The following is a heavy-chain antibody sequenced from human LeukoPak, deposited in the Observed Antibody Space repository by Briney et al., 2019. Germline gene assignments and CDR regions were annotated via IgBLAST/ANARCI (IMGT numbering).Heavy chain of an antibody. Sequence: PSETLSLTCTVSGGSLSPYYWSWIRQPAGKGLEWIGRIYTSGSTNYNPSLKSRVTMSVDTSKNQFSLKLSSVTAADTAVYYCARGARSSSGYYYFVGPRDVYYYHYYMDVWGKGTTVTISS. CDR1: GGSLSPYY. CDR3: ARGARSSSGYYYFVGPRDVYYYHYYMDV. D-gene: IGHD3-22*01. CDR2: IYTSGST. J-gene: IGHJ6*03. V-gene: IGHV4-4*07.